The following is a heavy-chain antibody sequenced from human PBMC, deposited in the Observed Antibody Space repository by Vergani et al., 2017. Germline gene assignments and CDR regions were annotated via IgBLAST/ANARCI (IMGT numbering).Heavy chain of an antibody. CDR1: GGTFSSYA. CDR3: ARRALYDFWSGYYTGGGLDYYFDY. Sequence: QVQLVQSGAEVKKPGSSVKVSCKASGGTFSSYAISWVRQAPGQGLEWMGWINPNSGGTNYAQKFQGRVTMTRDTSISTAYMELSRLRSDDTAVYYCARRALYDFWSGYYTGGGLDYYFDYWGQGTLVTVSS. CDR2: INPNSGGT. V-gene: IGHV1-2*02. D-gene: IGHD3-3*01. J-gene: IGHJ4*02.